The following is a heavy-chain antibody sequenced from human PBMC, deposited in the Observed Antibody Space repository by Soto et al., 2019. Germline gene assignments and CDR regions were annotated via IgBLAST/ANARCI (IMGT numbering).Heavy chain of an antibody. CDR1: GFSLSTSGVG. V-gene: IGHV2-5*02. J-gene: IGHJ5*02. CDR2: IYWDDDK. Sequence: SGPTLVNPTQSLTLTCTFSGFSLSTSGVGVGWIRQPPGKALEWLTVIYWDDDKRYSPSLKSRLTITKDTSKNQVVLTMTDMDPVDTVTYYCAHTDYGDYLGGWFDPWGQGTVVTVSS. CDR3: AHTDYGDYLGGWFDP. D-gene: IGHD4-17*01.